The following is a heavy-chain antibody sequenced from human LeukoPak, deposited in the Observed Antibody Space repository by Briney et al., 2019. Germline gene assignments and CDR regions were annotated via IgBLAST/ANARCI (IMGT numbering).Heavy chain of an antibody. CDR2: INSDGSST. J-gene: IGHJ4*02. Sequence: GGSLRLSCAASGFTFSNYWMHWVRQAPGKGLVWVSSINSDGSSTSYADSVKGRFTISRDNAKNTLYLQMNSLRAEDTAIYYCARDLSGTYYIDHWGQGTLVTVSS. CDR3: ARDLSGTYYIDH. D-gene: IGHD1-26*01. CDR1: GFTFSNYW. V-gene: IGHV3-74*01.